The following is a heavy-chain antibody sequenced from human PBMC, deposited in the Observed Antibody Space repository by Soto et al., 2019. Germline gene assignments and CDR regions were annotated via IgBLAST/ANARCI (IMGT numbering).Heavy chain of an antibody. J-gene: IGHJ4*02. CDR1: RYSFTSYW. Sequence: PGESLKISCKGSRYSFTSYWISWVRQMPEKGLEWMGRIDPSDSYTNYSPSFQGHVTISADKSISTAYLQWSSLKASDTAMYYCARGLVGATHWDYWGQGTLVTVSS. CDR2: IDPSDSYT. CDR3: ARGLVGATHWDY. V-gene: IGHV5-10-1*01. D-gene: IGHD1-26*01.